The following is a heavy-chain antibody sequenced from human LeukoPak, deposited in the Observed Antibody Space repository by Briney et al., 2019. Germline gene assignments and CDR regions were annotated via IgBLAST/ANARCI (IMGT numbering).Heavy chain of an antibody. V-gene: IGHV3-53*01. CDR1: GFSVSTTY. CDR3: AKRIRDGYNTPIDF. J-gene: IGHJ4*02. D-gene: IGHD5-24*01. Sequence: PGGSLRLSCAASGFSVSTTYMSWVRQAPGKGLEWVSGISGGTSEIHYADSVKGRFTIFRDNSKNTLYLRMNSLRAEDTALYYCAKRIRDGYNTPIDFRGQGTLVTVSS. CDR2: ISGGTSEI.